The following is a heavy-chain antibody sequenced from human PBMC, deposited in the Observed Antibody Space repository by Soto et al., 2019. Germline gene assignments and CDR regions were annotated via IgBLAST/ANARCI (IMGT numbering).Heavy chain of an antibody. CDR2: INHSGST. V-gene: IGHV4-34*01. CDR3: ATTYCSSTSCYPTYYYYGMDV. Sequence: SETLSLTCAVYGGSFSGYYWGWIRQPPGKGLEWIGEINHSGSTNYNPSLKSRVTISVDTSKNQFSLKLSSVTAADTAVYYCATTYCSSTSCYPTYYYYGMDVWGQGTTVTVSS. D-gene: IGHD2-2*01. J-gene: IGHJ6*02. CDR1: GGSFSGYY.